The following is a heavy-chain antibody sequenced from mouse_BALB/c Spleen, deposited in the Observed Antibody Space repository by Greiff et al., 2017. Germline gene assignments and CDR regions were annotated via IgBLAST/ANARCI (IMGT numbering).Heavy chain of an antibody. V-gene: IGHV5-17*02. Sequence: EVQLVESGGGLVQPGGSRKLSCAASGFPFSSFGMHWVRLAPEKGLVWVAYISSGSSTIYYADTVKGRFTISRDNPKNTLFLQMTSLRAEDTAMYYCARSGAMDDWGQGTSVTVSA. CDR3: ARSGAMDD. D-gene: IGHD3-1*01. J-gene: IGHJ4*01. CDR2: ISSGSSTI. CDR1: GFPFSSFG.